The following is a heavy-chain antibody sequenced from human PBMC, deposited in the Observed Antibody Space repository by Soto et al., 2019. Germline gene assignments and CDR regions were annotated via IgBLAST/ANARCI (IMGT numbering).Heavy chain of an antibody. D-gene: IGHD2-21*02. CDR3: ANQTTANRAFDI. Sequence: EAQLVESGGGWVQPGGSLRLSCAASGFTFSNYEMHWVRQAPGKGLEWVSTISADISYTYYADAVRGRFTVSRDNSKNTVYLQMNSLRADDTAVYYCANQTTANRAFDIWGQGTRVTVSS. CDR1: GFTFSNYE. J-gene: IGHJ3*02. V-gene: IGHV3-23*04. CDR2: ISADISYT.